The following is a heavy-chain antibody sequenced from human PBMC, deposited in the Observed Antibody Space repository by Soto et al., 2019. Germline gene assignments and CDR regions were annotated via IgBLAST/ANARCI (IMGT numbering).Heavy chain of an antibody. V-gene: IGHV3-23*01. D-gene: IGHD6-6*01. J-gene: IGHJ4*02. CDR2: ISSSGEKT. CDR3: PRLPAGTATRPDF. CDR1: GFNSSYNA. Sequence: SGFNSSYNAMISGRQAPGKGLQSPSTISSSGEKTYYADSVKGRFTISCDRSKNTLYLQMDSLRADDTAVYYCPRLPAGTATRPDFWGQGTMVSVAA.